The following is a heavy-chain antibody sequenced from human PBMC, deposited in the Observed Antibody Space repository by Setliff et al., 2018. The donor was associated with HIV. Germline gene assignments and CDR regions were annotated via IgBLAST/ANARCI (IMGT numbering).Heavy chain of an antibody. Sequence: ASVKVSCKASGYTFTSYGISWVRQAPGQGLEWMGWSSAYNGNTNYAQKLQGRVTMTTDTSTRTAYMELRSLRYDDTAVYYFARDRGVPAAHYHYYYYMDVWGKGTTVTVSS. CDR3: ARDRGVPAAHYHYYYYMDV. J-gene: IGHJ6*03. V-gene: IGHV1-18*01. CDR2: SSAYNGNT. CDR1: GYTFTSYG. D-gene: IGHD2-2*01.